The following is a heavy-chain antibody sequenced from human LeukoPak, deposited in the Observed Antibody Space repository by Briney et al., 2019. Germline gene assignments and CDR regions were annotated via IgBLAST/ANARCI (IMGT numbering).Heavy chain of an antibody. CDR2: IIAYNGNT. V-gene: IGHV1-18*01. J-gene: IGHJ4*02. Sequence: AVKVSCKAAGYTFTNYGISWLLQAPGQGLQWRIWIIAYNGNTNYEQKLQGRVTMTTDTSTSTAYMELRTLRSADTAVYYCARDLGDGPTRTFAYCAQGTLVTVSS. CDR3: ARDLGDGPTRTFAY. CDR1: GYTFTNYG. D-gene: IGHD5-12*01.